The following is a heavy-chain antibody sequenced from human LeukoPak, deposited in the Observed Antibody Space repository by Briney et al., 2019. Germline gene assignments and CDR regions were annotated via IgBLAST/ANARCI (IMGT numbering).Heavy chain of an antibody. V-gene: IGHV4-39*07. CDR2: IYYSGST. J-gene: IGHJ6*03. CDR3: ARGGGVVVVPAASGHYYYYMDV. Sequence: SETLSLTCTVSGGSISSSSYYWGWIRQPPGKGLEWIGSIYYSGSTYYNPSLKSRVTISVDTSKNQFSLKLSSVTAAGTAVYYCARGGGVVVVPAASGHYYYYMDVWGKGTTVTVSS. D-gene: IGHD2-2*01. CDR1: GGSISSSSYY.